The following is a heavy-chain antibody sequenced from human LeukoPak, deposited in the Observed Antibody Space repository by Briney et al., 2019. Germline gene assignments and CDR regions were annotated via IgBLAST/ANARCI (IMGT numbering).Heavy chain of an antibody. J-gene: IGHJ4*02. CDR1: GFTFSSYA. CDR2: INSDGSST. V-gene: IGHV3-74*01. CDR3: AKDRCSGGSCYLDY. D-gene: IGHD2-15*01. Sequence: GGSLRLSCAASGFTFSSYAMSWVRQAPGKGLEWVSRINSDGSSTSYADSVKGRFTISRDNAKNTLYLQMNSLRAEDTAVYYCAKDRCSGGSCYLDYWGQGTLVTVSS.